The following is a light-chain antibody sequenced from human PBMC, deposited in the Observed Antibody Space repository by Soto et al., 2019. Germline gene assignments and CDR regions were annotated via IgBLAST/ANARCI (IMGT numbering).Light chain of an antibody. CDR2: SNS. Sequence: QSVLTQPPSVXXXXXXXXXXXCTGSSSNIGAGYDVHWYQQLPRTAPKLLIYSNSNRPSGVPDRFSGSKSGTSASLAITGLQAEDEADYYCQSYDSSLSGSRVFGGGTKLTVL. J-gene: IGLJ2*01. CDR3: QSYDSSLSGSRV. CDR1: SSNIGAGYD. V-gene: IGLV1-40*01.